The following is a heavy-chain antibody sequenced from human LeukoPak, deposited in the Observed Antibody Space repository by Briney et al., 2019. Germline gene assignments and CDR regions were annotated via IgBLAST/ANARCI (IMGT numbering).Heavy chain of an antibody. CDR3: AELGITMIGGV. CDR2: ISSSGSTI. CDR1: GFTFSSYE. V-gene: IGHV3-48*03. J-gene: IGHJ6*04. Sequence: GGSLRLSCAASGFTFSSYEMNWVRQAPGKGLEWVSYISSSGSTIYYAHSVKGRFTISRDNAKNSLYLQMNSLRAEDTAVYYCAELGITMIGGVWGKGTTVTLSS. D-gene: IGHD3-10*02.